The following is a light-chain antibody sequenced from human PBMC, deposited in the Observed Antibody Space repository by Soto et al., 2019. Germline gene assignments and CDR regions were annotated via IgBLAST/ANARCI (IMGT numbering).Light chain of an antibody. J-gene: IGKJ3*01. CDR3: QQYGSSPLT. CDR2: GAS. CDR1: QIVTSTY. Sequence: EIVLTQSPGTLSLSPGERATLSCRASQIVTSTYLAWYQQKPGQAPRLLIFGASSRATGIPDRFSGSGSGTDFTLTISRLEPEDFAVYYCQQYGSSPLTLGPGTKVDFK. V-gene: IGKV3-20*01.